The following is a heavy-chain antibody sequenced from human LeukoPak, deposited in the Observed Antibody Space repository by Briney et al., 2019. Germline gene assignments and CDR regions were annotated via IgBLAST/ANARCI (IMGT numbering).Heavy chain of an antibody. Sequence: GESLKISCKGSGYSFTSYWIGWVRQMPGKGLEWMGIIYPGDSDTRYSPSFQGQVTFSADKSISTAYLQWSSLKASDTAMYYCARRRGSGSYYKVGYYMDVWGKGTTVTVSS. J-gene: IGHJ6*03. CDR2: IYPGDSDT. CDR1: GYSFTSYW. CDR3: ARRRGSGSYYKVGYYMDV. V-gene: IGHV5-51*01. D-gene: IGHD3-10*01.